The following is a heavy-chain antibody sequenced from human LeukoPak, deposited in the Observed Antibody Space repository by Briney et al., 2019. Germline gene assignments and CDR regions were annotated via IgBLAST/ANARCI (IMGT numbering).Heavy chain of an antibody. Sequence: ASVKVSCKASGYTYSRNGVSWVRQAPGQGLEWLGRISAYNGNTNYAQKLQGRVIVTTDTSTSTTYMELRSLRSDDTAVYYCVRRPVEAMGFFDYWGQGTLVTVSS. V-gene: IGHV1-18*01. CDR2: ISAYNGNT. CDR3: VRRPVEAMGFFDY. J-gene: IGHJ4*02. D-gene: IGHD6-19*01. CDR1: GYTYSRNG.